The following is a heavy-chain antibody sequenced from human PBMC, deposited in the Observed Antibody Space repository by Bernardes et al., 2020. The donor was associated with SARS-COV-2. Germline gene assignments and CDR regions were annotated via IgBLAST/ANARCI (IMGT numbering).Heavy chain of an antibody. V-gene: IGHV4-30-4*01. CDR1: GGSISSGDYY. J-gene: IGHJ6*02. Sequence: TLSLTCTVSGGSISSGDYYWSWIRQPPGKGLEWIGYIYYSGSTYYNPSLKSRVTISVDTSKNQFSLKLSSVTAADTAVYYCARDALGSITIFGVVTRHGMDVWGQGTTVTVSS. CDR2: IYYSGST. D-gene: IGHD3-3*01. CDR3: ARDALGSITIFGVVTRHGMDV.